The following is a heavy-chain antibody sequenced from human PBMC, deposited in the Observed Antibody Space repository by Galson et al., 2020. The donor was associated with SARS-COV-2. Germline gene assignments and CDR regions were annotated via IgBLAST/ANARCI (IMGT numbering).Heavy chain of an antibody. V-gene: IGHV4-31*03. D-gene: IGHD6-6*01. J-gene: IGHJ3*02. Sequence: SETLSLTCTVSGGSISSGGYYWSWIRQHPGKGLEWIGYIYYSGSTYYNPSLKSRVTISVDTSKNQFSLKLSSVTAADTAVYYCARTRREAARLTHDAFDIWGQGTMVTVSS. CDR3: ARTRREAARLTHDAFDI. CDR2: IYYSGST. CDR1: GGSISSGGYY.